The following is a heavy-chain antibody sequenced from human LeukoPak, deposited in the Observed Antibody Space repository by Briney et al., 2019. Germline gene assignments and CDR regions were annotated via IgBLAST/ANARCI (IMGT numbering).Heavy chain of an antibody. D-gene: IGHD3-16*01. Sequence: PGGPLRLSCAASGFTFSSYWMRWVRQAPGKGREWVANIKQDGSEKYYVHSVKGRFTISRDNAKNSLYLQMNSLRAEDTALYYCASGRQLGYWGQGTLVTVSS. J-gene: IGHJ4*02. CDR1: GFTFSSYW. CDR3: ASGRQLGY. CDR2: IKQDGSEK. V-gene: IGHV3-7*01.